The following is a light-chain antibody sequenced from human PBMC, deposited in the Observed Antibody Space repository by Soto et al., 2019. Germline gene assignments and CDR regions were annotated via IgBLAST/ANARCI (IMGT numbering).Light chain of an antibody. CDR1: QSVNSNY. V-gene: IGKV3-11*01. CDR2: DAS. J-gene: IGKJ1*01. Sequence: EIVLTQSPGTLALSPRERASLSCRASQSVNSNYLAWYQQKRGQAPRLLIYDASNRATGIPARFSGSGSGTDFTLTISSLEPEDFAVYYCQQRSNWPPGTFGQGTKVDIK. CDR3: QQRSNWPPGT.